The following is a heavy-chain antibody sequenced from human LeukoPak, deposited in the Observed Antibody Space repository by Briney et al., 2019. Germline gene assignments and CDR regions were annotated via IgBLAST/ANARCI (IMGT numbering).Heavy chain of an antibody. CDR1: GASFSGYY. D-gene: IGHD6-13*01. J-gene: IGHJ6*03. CDR3: ARGLRAAATKYYYMDV. CDR2: INHSGST. Sequence: SETLSLTCAVYGASFSGYYWNWIRQPPGKGLEWIGKINHSGSTNYSPSLKSRVTISVDTSKNQFSLKLRSVTAADTAVYYCARGLRAAATKYYYMDVWGKGTTVTVSS. V-gene: IGHV4-34*01.